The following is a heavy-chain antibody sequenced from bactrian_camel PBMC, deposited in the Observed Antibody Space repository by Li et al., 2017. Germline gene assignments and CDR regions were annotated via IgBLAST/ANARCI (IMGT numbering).Heavy chain of an antibody. J-gene: IGHJ4*01. Sequence: VQLAESGGGSVQAGGSLRLSCTASGYSHSSKDMAWFRQAPGKEREGVAAIYNEGGSTQYAYFVKGRFTISRDNAKNTLYLQMDGLKPEDTAMYYCAANKPPCYYSETLAAQADDFNHWGQGTQVTVS. CDR2: IYNEGGST. D-gene: IGHD2*01. V-gene: IGHV3S40*01. CDR3: AANKPPCYYSETLAAQADDFNH. CDR1: GYSHSSKD.